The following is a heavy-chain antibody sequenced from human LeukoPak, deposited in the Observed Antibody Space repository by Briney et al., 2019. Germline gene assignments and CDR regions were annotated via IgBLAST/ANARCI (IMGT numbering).Heavy chain of an antibody. V-gene: IGHV1-46*01. J-gene: IGHJ4*02. CDR3: ATGIAAAGTAFDY. D-gene: IGHD6-13*01. CDR2: INPSGGST. Sequence: ASVKVSCKASGGTFSSYAISWVRQAPGQGLEWMGIINPSGGSTSYAQKFQGRVTMTRDMSTSTVYMELSSLRSEDTAVYYCATGIAAAGTAFDYWGQGTLVTVSS. CDR1: GGTFSSYA.